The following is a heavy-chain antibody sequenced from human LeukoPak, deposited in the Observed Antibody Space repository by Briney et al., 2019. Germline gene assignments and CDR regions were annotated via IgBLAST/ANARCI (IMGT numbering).Heavy chain of an antibody. CDR2: IYPGDSDT. CDR3: ARYRAVYSSDAFDI. V-gene: IGHV5-51*01. CDR1: GYNFANNW. Sequence: GESLKISCKGSGYNFANNWIGWVRQMPGKGLEWMGIIYPGDSDTRYSPSFQGQVTISADKSISAAYLQWSSLKASDTAIYYCARYRAVYSSDAFDIWGQGTMVTVSS. D-gene: IGHD1-26*01. J-gene: IGHJ3*02.